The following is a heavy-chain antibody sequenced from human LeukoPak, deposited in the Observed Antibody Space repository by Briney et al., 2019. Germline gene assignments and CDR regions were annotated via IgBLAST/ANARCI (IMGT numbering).Heavy chain of an antibody. Sequence: GGSLRLSCAASGFTFSSYWMSWVRQAPGKGLEWVANIKQDGSEKYYVDSVKGRFTISRDNAKNSLHLQMNSLRAEDTAVYYCARAVGILAATHFDYWGQGTLVTVSS. V-gene: IGHV3-7*01. CDR2: IKQDGSEK. CDR3: ARAVGILAATHFDY. J-gene: IGHJ4*02. CDR1: GFTFSSYW. D-gene: IGHD2-15*01.